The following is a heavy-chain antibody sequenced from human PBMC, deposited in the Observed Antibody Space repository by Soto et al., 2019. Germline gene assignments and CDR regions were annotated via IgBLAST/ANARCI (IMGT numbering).Heavy chain of an antibody. CDR2: IYYSGST. J-gene: IGHJ4*02. V-gene: IGHV4-31*03. CDR1: GGSISSGGYY. Sequence: QVQLQESGPGLVKPSQTLSLTCTVSGGSISSGGYYWSWIRQHPGKGLEWIGYIYYSGSTYYNPSLKXRXTXSXSTSKTQFSLKLSSVTAADTAVYYCARWVGATSFDYWGQGTLVTVSS. D-gene: IGHD1-26*01. CDR3: ARWVGATSFDY.